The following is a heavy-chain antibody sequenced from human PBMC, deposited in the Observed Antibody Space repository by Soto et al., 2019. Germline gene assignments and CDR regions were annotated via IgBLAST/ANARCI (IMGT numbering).Heavy chain of an antibody. CDR3: ARGAYCGAHCHYYFDS. CDR2: IKQDGSAN. J-gene: IGHJ4*02. CDR1: GFTTRSYW. Sequence: EVQLVESGGGLVQPGGSLRLSCSASGFTTRSYWMSWVRQAPGKGLEWVANIKQDGSANNYLDSVKGRFTISRDNAENSVYLEMSSLRVEDTAIYYCARGAYCGAHCHYYFDSWGQGTLVTVSS. V-gene: IGHV3-7*01. D-gene: IGHD2-21*02.